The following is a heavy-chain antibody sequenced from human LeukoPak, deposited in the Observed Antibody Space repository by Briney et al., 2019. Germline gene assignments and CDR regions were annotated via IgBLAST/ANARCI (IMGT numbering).Heavy chain of an antibody. CDR1: GGSISSGGYY. D-gene: IGHD7-27*01. V-gene: IGHV4-31*03. CDR3: ARDGPGDVGFDY. Sequence: PSQTLSLTCTVSGGSISSGGYYWSWIRQHPGKGLEWIGYIYYSGSTYYNPSLKSRVTISVGTSKNQFSLKLTSVTAADTAVYYCARDGPGDVGFDYWGQGTLVTVSS. J-gene: IGHJ4*02. CDR2: IYYSGST.